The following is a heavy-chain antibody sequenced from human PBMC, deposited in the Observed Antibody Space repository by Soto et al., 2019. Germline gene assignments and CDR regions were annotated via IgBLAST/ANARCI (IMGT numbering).Heavy chain of an antibody. D-gene: IGHD3-9*01. CDR3: ARAPEYYDILTGDYYYSYAMDV. V-gene: IGHV4-4*02. CDR1: GRSISSSNC. Sequence: SETLSRTCAVSGRSISSSNCWSWVRQPPGKGLEWIGEIYHSGSTNYNPSLKSRVTISVDKSKNQFSLKLSSVTAADTAVYYCARAPEYYDILTGDYYYSYAMDVWRQGTSVTLS. CDR2: IYHSGST. J-gene: IGHJ6*01.